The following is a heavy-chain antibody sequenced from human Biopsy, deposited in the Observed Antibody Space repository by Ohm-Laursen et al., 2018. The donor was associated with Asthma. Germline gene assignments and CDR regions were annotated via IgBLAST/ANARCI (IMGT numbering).Heavy chain of an antibody. CDR1: GFTFSNAW. Sequence: SLRLSCTASGFTFSNAWMSWVRQAPGKGLEWVGRIKSQTDGGTTDYAAPVKGRFTISRDDSKNTLYLQMNSLKTEDTAVYYCTTGFWWTFDYWGQGTLVTVSS. CDR2: IKSQTDGGTT. V-gene: IGHV3-15*01. J-gene: IGHJ4*02. D-gene: IGHD3-16*01. CDR3: TTGFWWTFDY.